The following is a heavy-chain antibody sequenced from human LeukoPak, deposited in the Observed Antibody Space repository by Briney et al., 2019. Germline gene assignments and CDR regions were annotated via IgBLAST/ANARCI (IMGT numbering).Heavy chain of an antibody. D-gene: IGHD3-22*01. CDR2: IYVDSI. Sequence: IYVDSIYYADSVKGRFTIPRDNSKNTLYLQMGSLRAEDMAVYYCARPYYDSSGYYYYYFDYWGQGTLVTVSS. CDR3: ARPYYDSSGYYYYYFDY. V-gene: IGHV3-64*02. J-gene: IGHJ4*02.